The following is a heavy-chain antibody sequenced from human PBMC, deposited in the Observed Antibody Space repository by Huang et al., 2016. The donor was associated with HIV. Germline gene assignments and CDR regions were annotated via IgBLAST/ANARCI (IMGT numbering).Heavy chain of an antibody. Sequence: VQLVESGAELKKPGASVRVSCKVSGYTVSELSLHWVRKAPEKGLEWMGGFDPEEGETSYAQRLQGRVTMTKDTSTDTAYMELSSLRPEDTAVYYCATSTPDVGAGVLRSAFDIWGQGTMVTVSS. CDR3: ATSTPDVGAGVLRSAFDI. J-gene: IGHJ3*02. V-gene: IGHV1-24*01. CDR1: GYTVSELS. D-gene: IGHD2-15*01. CDR2: FDPEEGET.